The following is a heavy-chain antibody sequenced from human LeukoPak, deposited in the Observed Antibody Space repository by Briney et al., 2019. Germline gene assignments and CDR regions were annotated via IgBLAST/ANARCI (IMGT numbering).Heavy chain of an antibody. CDR3: ARGLGYCSSTSCLDYYYYYMDV. Sequence: SETLSLTCTVSGGSISSYYWSWIRQPPGKGLEWIGYIYYSGSTNYNPSLKSRVTISVDTSKNQFSLKLSSVTAADTAVYYCARGLGYCSSTSCLDYYYYYMDVWGKGTTVTVSS. CDR1: GGSISSYY. J-gene: IGHJ6*03. CDR2: IYYSGST. V-gene: IGHV4-59*01. D-gene: IGHD2-2*01.